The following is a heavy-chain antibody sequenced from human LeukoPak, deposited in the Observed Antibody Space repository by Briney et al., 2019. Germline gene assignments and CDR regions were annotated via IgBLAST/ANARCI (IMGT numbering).Heavy chain of an antibody. CDR1: GFTFNRSW. Sequence: PGGSLRLSCGASGFTFNRSWTSWVRKAPGTGLEWLASIKEDGGEKYYVDSLKGRITISRDNAKTSLYLQMNSLRVEDTAVYYCAKYGDYLDSWGQGTVVTVSS. D-gene: IGHD4-17*01. CDR3: AKYGDYLDS. J-gene: IGHJ4*02. V-gene: IGHV3-7*01. CDR2: IKEDGGEK.